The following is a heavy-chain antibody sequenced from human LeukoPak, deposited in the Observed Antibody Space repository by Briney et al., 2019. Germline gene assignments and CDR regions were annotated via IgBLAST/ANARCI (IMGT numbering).Heavy chain of an antibody. J-gene: IGHJ1*01. CDR2: ISYDGSNK. CDR1: GLTFSSYG. V-gene: IGHV3-30*18. CDR3: AKAGPAAIAEYFQH. D-gene: IGHD2-2*01. Sequence: GGSLRLSCAASGLTFSSYGMHWVRQAPGKGLEWVAVISYDGSNKYYADSVKGRFTLSRDNSKNTLYLQMNSLRAEDTAVYYCAKAGPAAIAEYFQHWGQGTLVTVSS.